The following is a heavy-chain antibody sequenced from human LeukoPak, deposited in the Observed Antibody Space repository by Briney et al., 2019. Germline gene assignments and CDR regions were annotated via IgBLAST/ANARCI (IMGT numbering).Heavy chain of an antibody. Sequence: GASVKVSCTASGYTFTTYTIAWVRQAPGQGLEWMGYISPYDGNTKFAPKFQGRVTMTTDTSASTAYMELRSLRSDDTAMYYCARESFYDSSGYYNGDDAFDIWGQGTMVTVSS. CDR3: ARESFYDSSGYYNGDDAFDI. D-gene: IGHD3-22*01. J-gene: IGHJ3*02. CDR2: ISPYDGNT. CDR1: GYTFTTYT. V-gene: IGHV1-18*01.